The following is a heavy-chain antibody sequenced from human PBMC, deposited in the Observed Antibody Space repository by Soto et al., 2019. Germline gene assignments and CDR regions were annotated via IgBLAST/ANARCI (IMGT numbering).Heavy chain of an antibody. CDR3: ARPPGYISDWYYFDL. CDR1: GYTFIDYY. Sequence: AAVKVSCKASGYTFIDYYMHWVRQAPGQGFEWMGRISPRSGGTNYAQKFQGRVTMTWDTSLNTAYMELSSLISEDTAVYYCARPPGYISDWYYFDLWGQGTLVTVSS. V-gene: IGHV1-2*02. D-gene: IGHD3-9*01. J-gene: IGHJ4*02. CDR2: ISPRSGGT.